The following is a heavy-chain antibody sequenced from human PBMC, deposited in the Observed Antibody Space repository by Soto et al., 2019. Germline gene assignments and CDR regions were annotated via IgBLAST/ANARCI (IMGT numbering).Heavy chain of an antibody. Sequence: ASVKVSCKASGYTFTGYYMHWVRQAPGQGLEWMGWINPNSGGTNYAQKFQGWVTMTRDTSISTAYMELSRLRSDDTAVYYCARIGYCSGGSYYPMGSFDIWGQGTMVTVSS. CDR1: GYTFTGYY. V-gene: IGHV1-2*04. J-gene: IGHJ3*02. D-gene: IGHD2-15*01. CDR3: ARIGYCSGGSYYPMGSFDI. CDR2: INPNSGGT.